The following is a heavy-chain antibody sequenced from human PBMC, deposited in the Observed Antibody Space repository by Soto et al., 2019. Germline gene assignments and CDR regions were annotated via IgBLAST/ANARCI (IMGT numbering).Heavy chain of an antibody. Sequence: PSETLSLTYAVYGGSFSGYYWSWIRQPTGKGLEWIGEINHSGSTNYNPSLKSRVTISVDTSKNQFSLKLSSVTAADTAVYYCAREEYSSSIWFAPRGQETGIPVSS. J-gene: IGHJ5*02. V-gene: IGHV4-34*01. D-gene: IGHD6-6*01. CDR3: AREEYSSSIWFAP. CDR1: GGSFSGYY. CDR2: INHSGST.